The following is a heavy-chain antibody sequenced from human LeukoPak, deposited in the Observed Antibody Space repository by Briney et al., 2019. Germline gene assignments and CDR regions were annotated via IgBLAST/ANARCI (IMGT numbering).Heavy chain of an antibody. CDR3: AKDYNYGYGYYFDY. Sequence: ASGFTFSSXGXXXGRXAPGXGXXXXXXISYYGSYKSYGDSVKGRFTISRDNSKNTLYLQMNSLRAEDTAVYYCAKDYNYGYGYYFDYWGQGNLVTVSS. D-gene: IGHD3-10*01. CDR1: GFTFSSXG. CDR2: ISYYGSYK. J-gene: IGHJ4*02. V-gene: IGHV3-30*18.